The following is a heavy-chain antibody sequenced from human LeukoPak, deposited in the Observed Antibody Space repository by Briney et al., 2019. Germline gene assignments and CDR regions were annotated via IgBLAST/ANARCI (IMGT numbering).Heavy chain of an antibody. J-gene: IGHJ3*02. CDR1: GGSISSYY. V-gene: IGHV4-4*07. CDR3: AREKWYLLRTSAFDI. D-gene: IGHD2-15*01. Sequence: SETLSLTCTVYGGSISSYYWSWIRQPAGRGLEWIGRISSSGSTSYNSSLESRVAMSVDTSKNQFSLKLNSVTAADTAMYYCAREKWYLLRTSAFDIWGQGTMVTVSS. CDR2: ISSSGST.